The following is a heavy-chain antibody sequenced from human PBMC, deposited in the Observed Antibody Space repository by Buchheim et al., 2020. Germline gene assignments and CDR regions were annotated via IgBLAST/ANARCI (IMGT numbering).Heavy chain of an antibody. J-gene: IGHJ6*02. D-gene: IGHD3-16*01. CDR3: AKDPGGRWSEYYYYGMDV. CDR2: ISYDGSNK. Sequence: QVQPVESGGGVVQPGRSLRLSCAASGFTFSSYGMHWVRQAPGKGLEWVAVISYDGSNKYYADSVKGRFTISRDNSKNTLYLQMNSLRAEDTAVYYCAKDPGGRWSEYYYYGMDVWGQGTT. CDR1: GFTFSSYG. V-gene: IGHV3-30*18.